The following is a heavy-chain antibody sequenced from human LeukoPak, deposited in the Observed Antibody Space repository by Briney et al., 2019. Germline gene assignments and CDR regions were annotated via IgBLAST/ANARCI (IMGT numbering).Heavy chain of an antibody. D-gene: IGHD3-22*01. CDR3: ARDLGDSSGYRARFDY. V-gene: IGHV3-23*01. Sequence: PGGSLRLSCAASGFTFSTYAMSWVRQAPGKGLEWVSAISGSGGSTYYADSVKGRFTISRDNAKNSLYLQMNSLRAEDTAVYYCARDLGDSSGYRARFDYWGQGTLVTVSS. CDR1: GFTFSTYA. CDR2: ISGSGGST. J-gene: IGHJ4*02.